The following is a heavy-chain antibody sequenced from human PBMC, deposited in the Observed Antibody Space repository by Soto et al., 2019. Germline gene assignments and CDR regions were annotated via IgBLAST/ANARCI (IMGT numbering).Heavy chain of an antibody. CDR2: INSDGSIT. Sequence: GGSLRLSCAASGFTFSSYWMHCVRQAPWKGLVWVSRINSDGSITSYADSVKGRFTISSDNAKNTLYLQMNSLRAEDTAVYYCATKMLVDASWGQGTLVTVSS. D-gene: IGHD6-13*01. CDR1: GFTFSSYW. V-gene: IGHV3-74*01. J-gene: IGHJ4*02. CDR3: ATKMLVDAS.